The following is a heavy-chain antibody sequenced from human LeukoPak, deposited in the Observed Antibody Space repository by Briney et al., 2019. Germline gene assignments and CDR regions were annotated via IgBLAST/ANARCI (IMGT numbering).Heavy chain of an antibody. CDR2: INPSAGTT. Sequence: GASVKVSCKASGYTFTSYYMHLVRQAPGHGLEWMGIINPSAGTTSYAQKFQGRVTMTRDTSTSTVYMEVSSLRSEDTAVYYCAAGNPLHPYDYWGQGTLVTVSS. V-gene: IGHV1-46*01. J-gene: IGHJ4*02. D-gene: IGHD4-23*01. CDR3: AAGNPLHPYDY. CDR1: GYTFTSYY.